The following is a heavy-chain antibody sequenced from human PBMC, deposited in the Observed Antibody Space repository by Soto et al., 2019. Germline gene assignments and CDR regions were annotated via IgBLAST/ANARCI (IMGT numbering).Heavy chain of an antibody. CDR3: ARDTSSTSLRAEYFQF. CDR2: INDSGST. D-gene: IGHD6-13*01. V-gene: IGHV4-34*01. CDR1: GGSFSLYY. J-gene: IGHJ1*01. Sequence: PSETLSLTCVVYGGSFSLYYWSWLRQPPGKGLEWIGEINDSGSTNYNPSLKSRVTISVDTSKNQFSLRLTSVTAADTAVYYCARDTSSTSLRAEYFQFWGQGTQVTVSS.